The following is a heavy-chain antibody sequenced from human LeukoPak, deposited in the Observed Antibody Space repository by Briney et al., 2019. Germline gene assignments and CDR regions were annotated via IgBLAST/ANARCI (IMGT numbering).Heavy chain of an antibody. CDR2: SNPNGGGT. D-gene: IGHD6-19*01. CDR3: ARENNSGWYRKAAFDY. J-gene: IGHJ4*02. CDR1: GYTFTGYY. Sequence: ASVKVSCKASGYTFTGYYMHWVRQAPGQGLEWMGWSNPNGGGTNYAQKFQGRVTLTRDTSISTAYMEVNSLESDDTAVYYCARENNSGWYRKAAFDYWGQGTLVTVTS. V-gene: IGHV1-2*02.